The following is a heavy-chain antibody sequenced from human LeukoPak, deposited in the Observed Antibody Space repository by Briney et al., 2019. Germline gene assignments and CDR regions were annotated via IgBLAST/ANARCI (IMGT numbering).Heavy chain of an antibody. CDR2: IIPIFGTA. CDR1: GGTFSSYA. D-gene: IGHD6-13*01. J-gene: IGHJ5*02. V-gene: IGHV1-69*01. Sequence: GASVKVSCKASGGTFSSYAISWVRQAPGQGLEWMGGIIPIFGTANYAQKFQGRVTITADESMSTAYMELSSLRSEDTAVYYCARATTPYSRRFRYNWFDPWGQGTLVTVSS. CDR3: ARATTPYSRRFRYNWFDP.